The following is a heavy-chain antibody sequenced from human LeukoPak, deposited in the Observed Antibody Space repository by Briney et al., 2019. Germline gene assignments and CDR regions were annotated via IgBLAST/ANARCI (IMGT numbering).Heavy chain of an antibody. CDR2: IYHSGST. Sequence: PSETLSLTCTVSGYSISSGYYWGWIRQPPGKGLEWIGSIYHSGSTYYNPSLKSRVTISVDTSKNKFSLKLSSVTAADTAVYYCAREYYSTFDIWGQGTMVTVSS. D-gene: IGHD3-10*01. J-gene: IGHJ3*02. CDR3: AREYYSTFDI. V-gene: IGHV4-38-2*02. CDR1: GYSISSGYY.